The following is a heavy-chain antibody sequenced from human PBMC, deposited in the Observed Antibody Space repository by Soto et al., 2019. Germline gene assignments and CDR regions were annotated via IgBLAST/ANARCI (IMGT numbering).Heavy chain of an antibody. J-gene: IGHJ4*02. Sequence: QVQLQESGPGLVKPSGTLSLTCAVSGGSIRSSNWWSWVRQHPGKGLEWIWEIYHSVNTNDNPSLKSRVTIAADKSRNQFSRKLSSVTAADTAASSDARRWGEGRVDYWGQGTLVTVSS. CDR2: IYHSVNT. CDR1: GGSIRSSNW. CDR3: ARRWGEGRVDY. D-gene: IGHD3-10*01. V-gene: IGHV4-4*02.